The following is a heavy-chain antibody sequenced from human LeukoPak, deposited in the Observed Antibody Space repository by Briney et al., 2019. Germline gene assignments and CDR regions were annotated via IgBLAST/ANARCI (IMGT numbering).Heavy chain of an antibody. J-gene: IGHJ5*02. CDR1: GGSISSYY. CDR3: ATGTYYYDSSGYYLDWFDP. CDR2: IYYSGST. D-gene: IGHD3-22*01. V-gene: IGHV4-59*01. Sequence: SETLSLTCTVSGGSISSYYWSWIRQPPGKGLEWIGYIYYSGSTNYNPSLKSRVTISVDTSKNQFSLKLSSVTAADTAVYYCATGTYYYDSSGYYLDWFDPWGQGTLVTVSS.